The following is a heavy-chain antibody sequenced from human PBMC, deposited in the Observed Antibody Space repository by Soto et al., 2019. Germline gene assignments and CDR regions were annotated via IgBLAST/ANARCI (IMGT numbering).Heavy chain of an antibody. CDR3: AKVRRCSGGSCYSFEYFQH. J-gene: IGHJ1*01. Sequence: GGSLRLSCAASGFTFSSYAMSWVRQAPGKGLEWVSAISGSGGSTYYADSVKGRFTISRDNSKNTLYLQMNSLRAEDTAVYYCAKVRRCSGGSCYSFEYFQHWGQGTLVTVSS. D-gene: IGHD2-15*01. CDR2: ISGSGGST. CDR1: GFTFSSYA. V-gene: IGHV3-23*01.